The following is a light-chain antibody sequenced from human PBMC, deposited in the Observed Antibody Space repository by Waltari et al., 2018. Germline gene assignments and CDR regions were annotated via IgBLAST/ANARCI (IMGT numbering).Light chain of an antibody. J-gene: IGKJ1*01. CDR1: QSISSY. CDR3: QQYYSSPAT. Sequence: AIRITQSPSSLSASTGDSVTITCRASQSISSYLAWYQQKPGKAPKVLIYAASPLQSGVPSRFSGSGSGTDFTLTISCLQSEDFAIYYCQQYYSSPATFGQGTKVEIK. CDR2: AAS. V-gene: IGKV1-8*01.